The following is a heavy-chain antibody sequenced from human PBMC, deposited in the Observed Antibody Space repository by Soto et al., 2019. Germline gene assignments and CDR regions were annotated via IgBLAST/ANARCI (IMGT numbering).Heavy chain of an antibody. V-gene: IGHV1-3*01. Sequence: QVQLVQSGAEVKKPGASVKVSCKASGYTFTSYAMHWVRQAPGQSLEWMGWTNAGNGNTKYSQKFQGRVTITRDTSASTAYMELSSLRSEDTAVYYCAGENFWSGYRDLWFDYWGQGTLVTVSS. CDR3: AGENFWSGYRDLWFDY. CDR2: TNAGNGNT. J-gene: IGHJ4*02. CDR1: GYTFTSYA. D-gene: IGHD3-3*01.